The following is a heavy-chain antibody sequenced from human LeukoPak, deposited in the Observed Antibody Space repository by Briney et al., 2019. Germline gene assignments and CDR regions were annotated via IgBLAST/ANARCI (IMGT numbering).Heavy chain of an antibody. CDR3: ARASSDDTAMATPFAY. CDR2: ITPIFGTA. D-gene: IGHD5-18*01. Sequence: SVKVSCKASGCTFSNYAINWVRQAPGQGLECIGGITPIFGTANYLQKFQGRVTITADKSTSTAYMELSRLRSEDTAIYYCARASSDDTAMATPFAYWGQGTLVTVSS. V-gene: IGHV1-69*06. J-gene: IGHJ4*02. CDR1: GCTFSNYA.